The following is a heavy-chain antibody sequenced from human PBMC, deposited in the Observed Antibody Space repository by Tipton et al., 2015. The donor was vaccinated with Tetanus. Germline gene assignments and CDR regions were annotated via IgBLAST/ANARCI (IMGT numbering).Heavy chain of an antibody. CDR3: RAGSWL. D-gene: IGHD5-18*01. J-gene: IGHJ4*02. V-gene: IGHV3-9*01. Sequence: SLRLSCAASGFTFDDYAMHWVRQAPGQGLEWVSGVSWNSNSLDYAYSVKGRFTISRDNAKNSLFLQMTSLRAEDTAMYYCRAGSWLGGPGTLVTVSS. CDR1: GFTFDDYA. CDR2: VSWNSNSL.